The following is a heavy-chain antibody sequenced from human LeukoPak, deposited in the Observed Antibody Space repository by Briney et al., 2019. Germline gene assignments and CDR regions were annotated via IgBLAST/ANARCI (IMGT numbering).Heavy chain of an antibody. V-gene: IGHV3-21*01. D-gene: IGHD4-17*01. CDR2: ISSSSSYI. CDR3: ASETVTMNSNWFDA. Sequence: KPGGSLRLSCAASGFTFSSYSMNWVRQAPGKGLEWVSSISSSSSYIYYADSVKGRFTISRDNAKNSLYLQMNSLRAEATAVYYCASETVTMNSNWFDAWGQGTLVTVSS. CDR1: GFTFSSYS. J-gene: IGHJ5*02.